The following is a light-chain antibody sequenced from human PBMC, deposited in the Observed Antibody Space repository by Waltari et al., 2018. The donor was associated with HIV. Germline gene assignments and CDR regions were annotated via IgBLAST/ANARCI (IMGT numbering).Light chain of an antibody. CDR1: SSDVGGYNY. CDR3: CSYAGSSDCV. V-gene: IGLV2-14*03. J-gene: IGLJ3*02. Sequence: QSALTQPPSVSGSLGQSITISCTGTSSDVGGYNYVSWYQQHPGKAPKLIIYDVSKRPSGVPDRFSGSKSGNTASLTISGLQAEDEADYYCCSYAGSSDCVFGAGTKLTVL. CDR2: DVS.